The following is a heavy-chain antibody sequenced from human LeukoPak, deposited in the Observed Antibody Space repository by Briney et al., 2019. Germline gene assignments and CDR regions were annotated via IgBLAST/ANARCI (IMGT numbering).Heavy chain of an antibody. V-gene: IGHV1-2*02. J-gene: IGHJ4*02. D-gene: IGHD6-19*01. CDR2: INPNSGGT. CDR1: GYTFTGYY. Sequence: AASVKVSCKASGYTFTGYYMHWVRQAPGQGLEWMGWINPNSGGTNYAQKFQGRVTMTRDTSISTAYMELSRLRSDDTAVYYCARATDSSGWPTIDYWGQGTLVTVSS. CDR3: ARATDSSGWPTIDY.